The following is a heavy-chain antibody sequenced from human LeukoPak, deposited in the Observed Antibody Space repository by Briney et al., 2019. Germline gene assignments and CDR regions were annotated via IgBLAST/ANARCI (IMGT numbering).Heavy chain of an antibody. CDR2: IHNSGIT. Sequence: SETLSLTCTVSGVSISSYYWSWIRQPPGKGLEWIGYIHNSGITNYNPSLKSRVTISVDTSKNQFSLKLSSVTAADTAVYYCARGQYYYDSSGYFIWFDPWGQGTLVTVSS. J-gene: IGHJ5*02. V-gene: IGHV4-59*01. CDR3: ARGQYYYDSSGYFIWFDP. D-gene: IGHD3-22*01. CDR1: GVSISSYY.